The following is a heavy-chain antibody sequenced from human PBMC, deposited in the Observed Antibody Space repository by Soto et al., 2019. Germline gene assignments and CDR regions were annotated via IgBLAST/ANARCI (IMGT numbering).Heavy chain of an antibody. Sequence: SETLSLTCTVSGGSISSSSYYWGWIRQPPGKGLEWIGSIYYSGSTYYNPSLKSRVTISVDTSKNQFSLKLSSVTAADTAVYYCARVGKLELQGGAFDIWGQGTMVT. V-gene: IGHV4-39*07. J-gene: IGHJ3*02. CDR3: ARVGKLELQGGAFDI. D-gene: IGHD1-7*01. CDR1: GGSISSSSYY. CDR2: IYYSGST.